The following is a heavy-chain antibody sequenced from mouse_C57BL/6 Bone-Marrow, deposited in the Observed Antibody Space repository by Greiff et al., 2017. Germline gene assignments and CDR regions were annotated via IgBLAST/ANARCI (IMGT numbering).Heavy chain of an antibody. J-gene: IGHJ1*03. CDR1: GYTFTSYW. D-gene: IGHD1-1*01. CDR3: ARALITTVVANWYFDV. V-gene: IGHV1-64*01. CDR2: IHPNSGST. Sequence: QVQLQQSGAELVKPGASVKLSCKASGYTFTSYWMHWVKQRPGQGLEWIGMIHPNSGSTNYNEKFKSKATLTVDKSSSTAYMQLSSLTSEDSAVDYCARALITTVVANWYFDVWGTGTTVTVSS.